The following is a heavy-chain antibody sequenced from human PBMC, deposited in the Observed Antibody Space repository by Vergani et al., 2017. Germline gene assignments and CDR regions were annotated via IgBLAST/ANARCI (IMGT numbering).Heavy chain of an antibody. CDR3: ATGQGKLWFGTHFFDY. J-gene: IGHJ4*02. D-gene: IGHD3-10*01. CDR1: GYTFTSYA. CDR2: INAGNGNT. V-gene: IGHV1-3*01. Sequence: QVQLVQSGAEVKKPGASVKVSCKASGYTFTSYAMHWVRPAPGQRLEWMGWINAGNGNTKYSQKFQGRVTMTEDTSTDTAYMELSSLRSEDTAVYYCATGQGKLWFGTHFFDYWGQGTLVTVSS.